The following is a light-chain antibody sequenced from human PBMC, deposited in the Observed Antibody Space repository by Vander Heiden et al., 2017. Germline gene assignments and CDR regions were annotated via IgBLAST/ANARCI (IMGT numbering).Light chain of an antibody. J-gene: IGLJ2*01. V-gene: IGLV3-9*01. CDR1: NIGSKN. CDR3: QVWDSSTVV. Sequence: SYELTQPLSVSVALGQTARITCGGNNIGSKNVHWYQQKPGQAPVLASYRDSNRPSGIPERFSGSNSGNTATLTISRAQAGDEADYYCQVWDSSTVVFGGGTKLTVL. CDR2: RDS.